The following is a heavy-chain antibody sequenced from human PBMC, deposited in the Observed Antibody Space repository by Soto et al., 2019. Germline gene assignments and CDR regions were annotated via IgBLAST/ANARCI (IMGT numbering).Heavy chain of an antibody. CDR1: GYTFTMYA. CDR3: ARGGDYYGSGSSLADY. D-gene: IGHD3-10*01. V-gene: IGHV1-3*01. Sequence: QVQLVQSGAEVKKPGASVKVSCKAPGYTFTMYAMHWVRQAPGQRLEWMGWINAGNGNTKYSQNLQGRITFTMDTSASTAYMEVSSLISEDTAVYYCARGGDYYGSGSSLADYWGQGSLVTVYS. J-gene: IGHJ4*02. CDR2: INAGNGNT.